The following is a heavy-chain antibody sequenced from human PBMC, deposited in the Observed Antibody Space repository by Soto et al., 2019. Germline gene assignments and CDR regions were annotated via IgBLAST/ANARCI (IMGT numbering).Heavy chain of an antibody. CDR3: ARSPLSYDYVRQTWREVGDSFDI. CDR1: DSSLGAFH. D-gene: IGHD3-16*01. CDR2: LIHGGST. Sequence: SETLSLTCAIYDSSLGAFHWTWIRQPPGKGLEWIGELIHGGSTNYNPSLKSRVTFSLDTSKNQFSLQLMSVTAANTAVYYCARSPLSYDYVRQTWREVGDSFDIWGRGTLVTVSS. V-gene: IGHV4-34*12. J-gene: IGHJ3*02.